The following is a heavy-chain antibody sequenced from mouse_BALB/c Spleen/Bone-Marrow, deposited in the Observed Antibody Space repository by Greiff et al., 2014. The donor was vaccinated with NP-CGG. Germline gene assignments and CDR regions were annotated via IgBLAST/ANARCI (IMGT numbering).Heavy chain of an antibody. V-gene: IGHV3-8*02. J-gene: IGHJ2*01. Sequence: EVKLVESGPSLIKPSQTLSLTCSVTGDSITSGYWNWIRKFPGNELEYMGYMSYTGNTYYNPSLKSRISIARDTSKNQYYLQLHSVTTEDTATYFCARSLGRFDYWGQGATLTVSS. D-gene: IGHD4-1*01. CDR3: ARSLGRFDY. CDR1: GDSITSGY. CDR2: MSYTGNT.